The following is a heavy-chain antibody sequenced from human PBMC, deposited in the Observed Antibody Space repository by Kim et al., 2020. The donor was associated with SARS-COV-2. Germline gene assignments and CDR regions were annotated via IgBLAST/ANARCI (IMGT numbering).Heavy chain of an antibody. CDR2: GST. D-gene: IGHD3-10*01. J-gene: IGHJ4*02. V-gene: IGHV4-31*02. CDR3: ARERESRFDY. Sequence: GSTYHNPYLQSRVTISVDTSKNQFSLKLSSVTAADTAVYYCARERESRFDYWGQGTLVTVSS.